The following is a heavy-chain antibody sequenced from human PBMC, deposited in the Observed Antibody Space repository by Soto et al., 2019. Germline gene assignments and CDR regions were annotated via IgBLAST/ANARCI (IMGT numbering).Heavy chain of an antibody. Sequence: HGESLKISCKGSGYSFAGYWITWVRQKPGKGLERMGRIDPSDSQTYYSPSFRGHVTISVTKSITTVFLQWSSLRASDTAMYYCARQIYDSDTGPNFQYSFDSWGQGTPVTVSS. CDR1: GYSFAGYW. D-gene: IGHD3-22*01. V-gene: IGHV5-10-1*01. CDR3: ARQIYDSDTGPNFQYSFDS. CDR2: IDPSDSQT. J-gene: IGHJ4*02.